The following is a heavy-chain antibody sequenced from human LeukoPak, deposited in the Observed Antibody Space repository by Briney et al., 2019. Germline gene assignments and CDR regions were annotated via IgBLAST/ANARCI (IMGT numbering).Heavy chain of an antibody. CDR1: GFTFSGFW. CDR3: ARSSYSSSSSD. CDR2: INSDGSEG. V-gene: IGHV3-7*03. Sequence: GGSLRLSCAVSGFTFSGFWMSWSRQAPGKGLEWVASINSDGSEGYYADVVKGRFTISRDNAKNSLYLQINSLRAEDTAVYYCARSSYSSSSSDWGQGTMVTVSS. D-gene: IGHD6-6*01. J-gene: IGHJ3*01.